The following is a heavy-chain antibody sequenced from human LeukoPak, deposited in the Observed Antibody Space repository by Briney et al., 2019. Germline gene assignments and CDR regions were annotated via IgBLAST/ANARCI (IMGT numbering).Heavy chain of an antibody. V-gene: IGHV3-48*03. J-gene: IGHJ3*02. Sequence: PGGSLRLSCEGSEFTFSTSEINWVRQAPGKGLEWISYTNGGGNVNFYADSVKGRFKISRDNAKNFLYLQMNGLRAEDTATYYCAKEIPLARGDAFDIWGQGTLVIVSS. CDR1: EFTFSTSE. CDR2: TNGGGNVN. CDR3: AKEIPLARGDAFDI. D-gene: IGHD1-26*01.